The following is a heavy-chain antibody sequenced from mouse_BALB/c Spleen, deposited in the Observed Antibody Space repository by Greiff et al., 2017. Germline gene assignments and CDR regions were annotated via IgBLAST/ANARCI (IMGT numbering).Heavy chain of an antibody. CDR3: ARGVYGNYGAMDY. Sequence: VQLQQSGAELARPGASVKLSCKASGYTFTSYWMQWVKQRPGQGLEWIGAIYPGDGDTRYTQKFKGKATLTADKSSSTAYVDLSSLTSEDSAVYYCARGVYGNYGAMDYWGQGTSVTVSS. V-gene: IGHV1-87*01. CDR1: GYTFTSYW. CDR2: IYPGDGDT. J-gene: IGHJ4*01. D-gene: IGHD2-1*01.